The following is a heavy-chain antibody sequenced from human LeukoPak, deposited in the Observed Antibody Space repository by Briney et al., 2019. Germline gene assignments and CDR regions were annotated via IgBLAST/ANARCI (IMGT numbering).Heavy chain of an antibody. V-gene: IGHV3-21*01. CDR2: ISSSSSYI. D-gene: IGHD3-16*01. CDR1: GFTFGSYS. CDR3: ARDGAHYYYYGMDV. Sequence: GGSLRLSCAASGFTFGSYSMNWVRQAPGKGLEWVSSISSSSSYIYYADSVKGRFTISRDNAKNSLYLQMNSLRAEDTAVYYCARDGAHYYYYGMDVWGQGTTVTVSS. J-gene: IGHJ6*02.